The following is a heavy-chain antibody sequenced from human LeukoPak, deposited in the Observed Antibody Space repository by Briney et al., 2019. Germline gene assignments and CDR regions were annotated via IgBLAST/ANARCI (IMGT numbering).Heavy chain of an antibody. Sequence: GGSLRLSCAGSGFSFSNYWMAWVRQAPGKGPEWVANMKQDGSARHYADSVKGRFTISRDNAQNSVYLQMNSLRAEDTAVYYCAKDVGYCSSTTCYKPFDYWGQGTLVTVSS. CDR3: AKDVGYCSSTTCYKPFDY. V-gene: IGHV3-7*03. CDR2: MKQDGSAR. D-gene: IGHD2-2*02. J-gene: IGHJ4*02. CDR1: GFSFSNYW.